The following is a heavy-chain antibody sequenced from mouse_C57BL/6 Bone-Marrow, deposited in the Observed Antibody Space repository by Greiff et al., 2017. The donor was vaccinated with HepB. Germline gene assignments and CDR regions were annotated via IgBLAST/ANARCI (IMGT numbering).Heavy chain of an antibody. CDR3: ARGDDGYYIAY. CDR1: GYAFSSYW. Sequence: VKLQESGAELVKPGASVKISCKASGYAFSSYWMNWVKQRPGKGLEWIGQIYPGDGDTNYNGKFKGKATLTADKSSSTAYMQLSSLTSEDSAVYFCARGDDGYYIAYWGQGTLVTVSA. D-gene: IGHD2-3*01. J-gene: IGHJ3*01. CDR2: IYPGDGDT. V-gene: IGHV1-80*01.